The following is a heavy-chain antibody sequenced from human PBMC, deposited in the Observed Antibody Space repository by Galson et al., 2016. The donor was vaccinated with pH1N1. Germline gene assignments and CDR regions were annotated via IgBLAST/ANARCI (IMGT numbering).Heavy chain of an antibody. J-gene: IGHJ4*02. CDR2: TSYDGNDK. CDR3: VRTVIRYFDWLGDLKD. CDR1: GFTFGYYA. Sequence: SLRLSCAASGFTFGYYALNWVRQGPGKGLEWVATTSYDGNDKYYADSVKGRFAISRDNSKNTLYLQMSSLRAEDTAVYYCVRTVIRYFDWLGDLKDWGQGTPVIVSS. V-gene: IGHV3-30*09. D-gene: IGHD3-9*01.